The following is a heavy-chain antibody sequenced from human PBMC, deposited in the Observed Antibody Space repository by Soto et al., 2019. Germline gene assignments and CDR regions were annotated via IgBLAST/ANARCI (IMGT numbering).Heavy chain of an antibody. J-gene: IGHJ4*02. CDR2: IIPIFGTA. V-gene: IGHV1-69*13. D-gene: IGHD6-19*01. CDR3: ARGLGSGWYSVHGY. Sequence: GASVKVSCEASGGTFSSYAISWVRQALGQGLEWMGGIIPIFGTANYAQKFQGRVTITADESTSTAYMELSSLRSEDTAVYYCARGLGSGWYSVHGYWGQGTLVTVSS. CDR1: GGTFSSYA.